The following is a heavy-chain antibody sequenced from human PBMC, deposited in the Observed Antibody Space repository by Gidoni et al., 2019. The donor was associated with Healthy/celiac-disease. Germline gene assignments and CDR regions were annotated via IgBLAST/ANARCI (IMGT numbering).Heavy chain of an antibody. Sequence: EVQLVQSGAEVKKPGESLRISCKGSGYSFTSYWISWVRQMPEKGLEWMGRIDPSDSYTNSSPSFQGHVTTSADKSISTAYLQWSSLKASDTAMYYCASHSGSYQYYFDYWGQGTLVTVSS. V-gene: IGHV5-10-1*01. CDR2: IDPSDSYT. CDR1: GYSFTSYW. J-gene: IGHJ4*02. D-gene: IGHD1-26*01. CDR3: ASHSGSYQYYFDY.